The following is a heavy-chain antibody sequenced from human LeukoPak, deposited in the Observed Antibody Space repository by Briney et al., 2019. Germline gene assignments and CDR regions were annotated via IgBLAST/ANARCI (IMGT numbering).Heavy chain of an antibody. J-gene: IGHJ6*03. CDR3: AKDTTAWWYHRAYMDV. Sequence: GGSLRLSCAASGFTFSSYAMSWVPQAPGGGLEGFSKIKGSGDTTYHADSVKGRFTISRDNSENRLSLQMDSLRAEDTAVYFCAKDTTAWWYHRAYMDVWGKGTTVTVSS. CDR1: GFTFSSYA. CDR2: IKGSGDTT. V-gene: IGHV3-23*01. D-gene: IGHD2-15*01.